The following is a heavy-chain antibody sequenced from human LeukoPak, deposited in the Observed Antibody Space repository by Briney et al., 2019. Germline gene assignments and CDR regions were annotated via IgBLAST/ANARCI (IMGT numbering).Heavy chain of an antibody. CDR3: ARANWGTSFDY. V-gene: IGHV4-59*01. CDR2: IYYSGST. CDR1: GGSISSYY. J-gene: IGHJ4*02. Sequence: SETLSLTCTVSGGSISSYYWSWIRQPPGKGLEWIGYIYYSGSTNYNPSLKSRVTISVDTSKNQFSLKLSSVTAADTAVCYCARANWGTSFDYWGQGTLVTVSS. D-gene: IGHD7-27*01.